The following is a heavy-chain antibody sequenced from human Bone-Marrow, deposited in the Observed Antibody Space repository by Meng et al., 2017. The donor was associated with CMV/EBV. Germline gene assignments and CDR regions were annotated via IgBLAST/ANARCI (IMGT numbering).Heavy chain of an antibody. Sequence: GESLKISCAASGFTFSSHAMTWVRQAPGKGLEWVSVIGGVTTNETHYADSVKGRFTISRDNSKNTLYLQMNSLRAEDTAVYYCARVRHGGHLRYRDFDFWGQGTLVTVSS. CDR3: ARVRHGGHLRYRDFDF. D-gene: IGHD3-16*01. CDR2: IGGVTTNET. J-gene: IGHJ4*02. CDR1: GFTFSSHA. V-gene: IGHV3-23*01.